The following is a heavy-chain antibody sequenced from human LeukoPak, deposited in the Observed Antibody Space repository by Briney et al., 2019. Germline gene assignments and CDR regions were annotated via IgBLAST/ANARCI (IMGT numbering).Heavy chain of an antibody. J-gene: IGHJ4*02. CDR2: INPNSGGT. V-gene: IGHV1-2*02. CDR1: GYTFTGYY. Sequence: GASVKVSCKASGYTFTGYYMHWVRQAPGQGLEWMGWINPNSGGTNYAQKFQGRVTMTRDTSISTAYMELSRLRSDDTAVYYCAGALGYCSGGSCYPGGGSDYWGQGTRVTVSS. CDR3: AGALGYCSGGSCYPGGGSDY. D-gene: IGHD2-15*01.